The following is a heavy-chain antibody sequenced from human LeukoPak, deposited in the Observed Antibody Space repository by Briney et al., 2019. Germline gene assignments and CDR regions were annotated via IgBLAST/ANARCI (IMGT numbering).Heavy chain of an antibody. CDR1: GGSFSGYY. J-gene: IGHJ6*02. D-gene: IGHD2-15*01. CDR3: ARGRVVVVAASYYYGMDV. CDR2: INHSGST. V-gene: IGHV4-34*01. Sequence: PSETLSLTRAVYGGSFSGYYWSWIRQPPGKGLECIGEINHSGSTNYNPSLKSRVTISVDTSKNQFSLKLSSVTAADTAVYYCARGRVVVVAASYYYGMDVWGQGTTVTVSS.